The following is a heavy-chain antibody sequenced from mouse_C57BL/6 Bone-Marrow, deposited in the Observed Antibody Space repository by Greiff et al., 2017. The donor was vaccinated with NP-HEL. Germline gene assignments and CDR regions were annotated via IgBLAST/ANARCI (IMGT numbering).Heavy chain of an antibody. CDR3: ARGDGLRRGGAMDY. CDR2: IDPSDSYT. J-gene: IGHJ4*01. CDR1: GYTFTSYW. V-gene: IGHV1-69*01. D-gene: IGHD2-4*01. Sequence: QVQLQQPGAELVMPGASVKLSCKASGYTFTSYWMHWVKPRPGQGLEWIGEIDPSDSYTNYNQKLKGKSTLTVDKSSSTADIQLSILTSEDSAVYYVARGDGLRRGGAMDYWGQGTSVTVSS.